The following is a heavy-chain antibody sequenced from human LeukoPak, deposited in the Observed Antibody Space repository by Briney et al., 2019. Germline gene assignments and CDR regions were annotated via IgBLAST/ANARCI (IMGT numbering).Heavy chain of an antibody. CDR3: ARLRAPETGLTRGGYYFDY. J-gene: IGHJ4*02. CDR1: GGSFSGYY. V-gene: IGHV4-34*01. Sequence: SETLSLTCAVYGGSFSGYYWSWIRQPPGKGLEWIGEINHSGSTNYNPSLKSRVTISVDTSKNQFSLKLSSVTAADTAVYYCARLRAPETGLTRGGYYFDYWGQGTLVTVSS. D-gene: IGHD5-12*01. CDR2: INHSGST.